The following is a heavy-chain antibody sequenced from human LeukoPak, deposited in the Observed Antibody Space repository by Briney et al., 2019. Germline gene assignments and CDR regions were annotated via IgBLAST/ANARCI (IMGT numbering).Heavy chain of an antibody. CDR2: IYPGDSDT. J-gene: IGHJ4*02. CDR3: ARGGDGIGFLLY. CDR1: GYSFTNYR. D-gene: IGHD5-24*01. V-gene: IGHV5-51*01. Sequence: AESLQSSCKGSGYSFTNYRIGGGRHMPGKRLEWRGIIYPGDSDTRYSPSFQGQVTISADKSISTAYLQWSSLKASDTAMYYCARGGDGIGFLLYWGQGTLVTVSS.